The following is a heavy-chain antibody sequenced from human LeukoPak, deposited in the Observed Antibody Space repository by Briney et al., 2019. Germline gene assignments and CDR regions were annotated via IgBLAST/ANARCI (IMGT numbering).Heavy chain of an antibody. CDR2: IIPIFGTA. D-gene: IGHD3-22*01. V-gene: IGHV1-69*13. CDR3: ASFLVSSGYYYSP. J-gene: IGHJ5*02. Sequence: ASVKVSCKASGGTFSSYAISWVRQAPGQGLEWMGGIIPIFGTANYAQKFQGRVTITADESTSTAYMELSSLRSEDTAVYYCASFLVSSGYYYSPWDQGTLVTVSS. CDR1: GGTFSSYA.